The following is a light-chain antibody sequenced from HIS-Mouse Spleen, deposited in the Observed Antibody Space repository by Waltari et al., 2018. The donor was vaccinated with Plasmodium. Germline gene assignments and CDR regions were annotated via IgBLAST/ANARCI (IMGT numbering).Light chain of an antibody. CDR1: ALPKQY. Sequence: SYELTQHPSVSVSPGQTARITCSGDALPKQYAYWYQQKSGQAPVLVIYEDSKRPSGIPERFSGSSSGTMATLTISGAQVEDEADYYCYSTDSSGNHRVFGGGTKLTVL. J-gene: IGLJ3*02. V-gene: IGLV3-10*01. CDR2: EDS. CDR3: YSTDSSGNHRV.